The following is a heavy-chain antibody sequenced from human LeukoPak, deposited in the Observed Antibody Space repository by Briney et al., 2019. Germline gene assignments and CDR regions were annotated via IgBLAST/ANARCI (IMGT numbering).Heavy chain of an antibody. CDR3: ARGSVAGNYYYYGMDV. D-gene: IGHD6-19*01. CDR1: GFTFSSYE. J-gene: IGHJ6*02. Sequence: GWALSHSRASSGFTFSSYESNGVRPAPGRGVTGVSYISSSERTIYYPDSVKGRFTISRDNAKNSLYLQMNSLRAEDTAVYYCARGSVAGNYYYYGMDVWGQGTTVTVSS. CDR2: ISSSERTI. V-gene: IGHV3-48*03.